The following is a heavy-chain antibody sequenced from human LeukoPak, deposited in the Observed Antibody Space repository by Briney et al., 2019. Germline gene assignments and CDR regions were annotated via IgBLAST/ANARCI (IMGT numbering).Heavy chain of an antibody. CDR2: ITTGDGNT. D-gene: IGHD7-27*01. CDR3: AKDGGLWVSAHWGDS. CDR1: GFTFSSYT. V-gene: IGHV3-23*01. J-gene: IGHJ4*02. Sequence: PGGSLRLSCTASGFTFSSYTMTWVRQAPGKELKWVSTITTGDGNTYYADSVKGRFTVSRDDSKNTLYLQMNSLRAEDTAVYYCAKDGGLWVSAHWGDSWGRGTLVTVS.